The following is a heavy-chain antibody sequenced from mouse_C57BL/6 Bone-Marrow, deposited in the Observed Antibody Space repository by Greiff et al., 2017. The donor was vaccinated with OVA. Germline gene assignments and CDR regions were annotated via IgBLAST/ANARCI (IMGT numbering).Heavy chain of an antibody. V-gene: IGHV3-6*01. J-gene: IGHJ4*01. Sequence: EVQLQQSGPGLVKPSQSLSLTCSVPGYSITSGYYWNWIRQFPGNKLEWMGYISYDGSNNYNPSLKNRISITRDTSKNQFFLKLNSVTTEDTATYYCARDDYGSSYEAMDYWGQGTSVTVSS. CDR2: ISYDGSN. D-gene: IGHD1-1*01. CDR1: GYSITSGYY. CDR3: ARDDYGSSYEAMDY.